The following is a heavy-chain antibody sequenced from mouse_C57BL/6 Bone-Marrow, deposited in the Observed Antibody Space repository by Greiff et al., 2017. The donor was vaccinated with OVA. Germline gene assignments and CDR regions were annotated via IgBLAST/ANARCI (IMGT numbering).Heavy chain of an antibody. Sequence: EVHLVESGGDLVKPGGSLKLSCAASGFTFSSYGMSWVRQTPDKRLEWVATISSGGRYTYYPDSVKGRFTISRDNAKNTLYLQMSSLKSEDTAMYYCARQYYGSSYGFDYWGQGTTLTVSS. CDR1: GFTFSSYG. J-gene: IGHJ2*01. CDR2: ISSGGRYT. V-gene: IGHV5-6*01. CDR3: ARQYYGSSYGFDY. D-gene: IGHD1-1*01.